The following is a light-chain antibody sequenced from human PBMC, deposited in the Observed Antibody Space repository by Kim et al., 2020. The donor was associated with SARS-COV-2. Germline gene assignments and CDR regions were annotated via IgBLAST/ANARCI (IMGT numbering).Light chain of an antibody. Sequence: DIQMTQSPSSLSASVGDRVTISCRANQTVSTFLNWYRQKPGKAPELLIYAASSLQSGVPPRFSGSGSGTLFTLTISSLQHDDLATYYCQQSYFTPLTFGGGTKVDIK. CDR2: AAS. CDR1: QTVSTF. CDR3: QQSYFTPLT. J-gene: IGKJ4*01. V-gene: IGKV1-39*01.